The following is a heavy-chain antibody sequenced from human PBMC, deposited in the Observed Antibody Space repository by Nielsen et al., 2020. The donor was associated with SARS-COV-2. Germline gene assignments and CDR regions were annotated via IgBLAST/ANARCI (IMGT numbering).Heavy chain of an antibody. D-gene: IGHD6-19*01. Sequence: GESLKISCKGSGYSFSTYWIGWVRQMPGQGLEWMGIIFPGDSDTKYSPSFQGQVTISADKSISTAYLQWSSLKASDSAVYFCARQGSSDGDYYGLDIWGQGTAVTVSS. CDR1: GYSFSTYW. CDR3: ARQGSSDGDYYGLDI. J-gene: IGHJ6*02. V-gene: IGHV5-51*01. CDR2: IFPGDSDT.